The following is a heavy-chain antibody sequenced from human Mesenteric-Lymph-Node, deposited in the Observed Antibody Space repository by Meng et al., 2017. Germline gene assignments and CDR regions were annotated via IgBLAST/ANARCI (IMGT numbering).Heavy chain of an antibody. CDR1: GGTFSSYA. V-gene: IGHV1-69*05. Sequence: SVKVSCKASGGTFSSYAISWVRQAPGQGLEWMGGIIPIFGTANYAQKFQGRVTITTDESTSTAYMELSSLRSEDTAVYYCASKGTWIQLWFDYWGQGTLVTVSS. J-gene: IGHJ4*02. D-gene: IGHD5-18*01. CDR3: ASKGTWIQLWFDY. CDR2: IIPIFGTA.